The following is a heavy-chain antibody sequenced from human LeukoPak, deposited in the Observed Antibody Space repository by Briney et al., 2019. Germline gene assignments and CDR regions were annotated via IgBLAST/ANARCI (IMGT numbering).Heavy chain of an antibody. J-gene: IGHJ5*02. D-gene: IGHD2-2*01. V-gene: IGHV4-61*01. Sequence: PSETLSLTCTVSGDSVSSGSYYWSWIRQPPGKGLEWIGYIYYSGSTNYNPSLKSRVTISVETSKNQFSLKLSSVTAADTAVYYCARGGCSSTSCYGYNWFDPWGQGTLVPVSS. CDR2: IYYSGST. CDR1: GDSVSSGSYY. CDR3: ARGGCSSTSCYGYNWFDP.